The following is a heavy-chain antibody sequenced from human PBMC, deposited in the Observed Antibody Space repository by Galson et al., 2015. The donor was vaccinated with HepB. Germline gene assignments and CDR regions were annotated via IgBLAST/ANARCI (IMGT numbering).Heavy chain of an antibody. CDR1: GFTFSSYS. V-gene: IGHV3-21*01. CDR3: ARDLGTTVIPFDY. CDR2: ISSSSGYI. D-gene: IGHD4-17*01. J-gene: IGHJ4*02. Sequence: LRLSCAASGFTFSSYSMNWVRQAPGKGLEWVSSISSSSGYIYYADSVKGRFTISRGNAKNSLYLQMNSLRAEDTAVYYCARDLGTTVIPFDYWGQGTLVTVSS.